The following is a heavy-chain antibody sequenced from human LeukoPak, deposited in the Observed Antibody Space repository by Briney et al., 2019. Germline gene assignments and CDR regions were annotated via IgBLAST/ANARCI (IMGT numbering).Heavy chain of an antibody. D-gene: IGHD1-26*01. J-gene: IGHJ3*02. CDR3: ARELRSNTWPRPDAFDI. CDR1: GFSVSDYA. V-gene: IGHV3-74*01. Sequence: SGGSLRLSCAASGFSVSDYAMTWIRQSPGKGLVWVSRINPDGSSTTYADSVRGRFTISRDNAKNTLYLQMNSLRAEDTAVYYCARELRSNTWPRPDAFDIWGQGTMVTVSS. CDR2: INPDGSST.